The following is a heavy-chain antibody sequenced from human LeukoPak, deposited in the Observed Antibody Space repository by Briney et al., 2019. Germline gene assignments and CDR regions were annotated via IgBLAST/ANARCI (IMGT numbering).Heavy chain of an antibody. J-gene: IGHJ4*02. D-gene: IGHD3-9*01. CDR2: IWYDGSNK. CDR1: GFTFSSYG. CDR3: ARGVRDFDWLFDY. V-gene: IGHV3-33*01. Sequence: GRSLRLSCAASGFTFSSYGMHWVRQAPGKGLEWVAVIWYDGSNKYYADSVKGRFTISRDNAKNSLYLQMNSLRAEDTAVYYCARGVRDFDWLFDYWGQGTLVTVSS.